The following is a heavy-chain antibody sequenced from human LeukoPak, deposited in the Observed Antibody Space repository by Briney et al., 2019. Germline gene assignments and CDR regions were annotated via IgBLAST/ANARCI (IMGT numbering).Heavy chain of an antibody. V-gene: IGHV4-34*01. CDR2: INHSGST. Sequence: KTSETLSLTCAVYGGSFSGYYWSWIRQPPGKGLEWIGEINHSGSTNYNPSLKSRVTMSVDTSKNQFSLKLSSVTAADTAVYYCARGFGVVTFWFDPWGQGTLVTVSS. D-gene: IGHD3-3*01. CDR3: ARGFGVVTFWFDP. J-gene: IGHJ5*02. CDR1: GGSFSGYY.